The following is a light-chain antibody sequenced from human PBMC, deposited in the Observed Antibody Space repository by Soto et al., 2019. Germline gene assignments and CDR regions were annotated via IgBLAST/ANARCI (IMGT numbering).Light chain of an antibody. V-gene: IGKV3-20*01. Sequence: EIVLTQSPGTLSLSPGERATLSCRASQSVSSTHLAWYRQKAGQAPRLLIYGASSRATGIPDRFSGSGSGTDFTLTISRLEPEDFAVYHCQQYTSSPLTFGQGTRLEIK. CDR1: QSVSSTH. CDR3: QQYTSSPLT. J-gene: IGKJ5*01. CDR2: GAS.